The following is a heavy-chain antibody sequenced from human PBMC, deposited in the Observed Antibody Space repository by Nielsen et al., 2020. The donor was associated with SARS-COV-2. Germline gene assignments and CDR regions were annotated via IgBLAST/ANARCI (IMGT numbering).Heavy chain of an antibody. CDR1: AFIFGNYA. CDR3: AKVGYSGSYFFYYYYMDV. J-gene: IGHJ6*03. D-gene: IGHD1-26*01. CDR2: IWYDGSTK. V-gene: IGHV3-33*06. Sequence: GESLKISCAASAFIFGNYAMHWVRQAPGKGLEWVALIWYDGSTKSYTDSVKGRFTISRDNSKNTLSLQMNSLRAEDTAVYYCAKVGYSGSYFFYYYYMDVWGKGTTVTVSS.